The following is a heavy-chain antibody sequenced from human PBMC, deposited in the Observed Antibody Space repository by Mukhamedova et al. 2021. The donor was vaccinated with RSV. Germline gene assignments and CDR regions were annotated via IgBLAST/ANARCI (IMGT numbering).Heavy chain of an antibody. CDR3: SAPVLGVDF. CDR2: IRTKSYGGTT. CDR1: A. D-gene: IGHD2-8*02. V-gene: IGHV3-49*04. J-gene: IGHJ4*02. Sequence: AVNWVRQAPGKGLEWVGIIRTKSYGGTTEYAASLKDRFTISRDDSRSIAYLQVNSLKIEDTAVYFFSAPVLGVDFWGQGTLVTV.